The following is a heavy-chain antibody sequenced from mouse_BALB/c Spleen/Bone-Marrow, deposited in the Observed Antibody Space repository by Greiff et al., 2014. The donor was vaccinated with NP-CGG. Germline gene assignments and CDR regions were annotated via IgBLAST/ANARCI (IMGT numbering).Heavy chain of an antibody. V-gene: IGHV14-3*02. CDR2: IDPANGNT. Sequence: VQLQQSGAELVKPGASVKLSCTASGFNIKDTYMHWVKQRPEQGLEWIGRIDPANGNTKYDPKFQGKATITADTSSNTAYLQLSSMTSKDTTVNYCASYYYGRCFDYWGQGTTLTVSS. D-gene: IGHD1-1*01. CDR3: ASYYYGRCFDY. J-gene: IGHJ2*01. CDR1: GFNIKDTY.